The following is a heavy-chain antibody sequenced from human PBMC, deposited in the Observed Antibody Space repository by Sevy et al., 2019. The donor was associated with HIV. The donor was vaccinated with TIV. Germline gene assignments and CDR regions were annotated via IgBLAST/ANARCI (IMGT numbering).Heavy chain of an antibody. J-gene: IGHJ4*02. Sequence: GGSLRLSCVASGFTFSKYSMSWVRQAPGKGLEGVSTLSFGCGQINYADSVKGRFTISRDDSKNTLYLQMNSLRAEDTAVYYCAREGCTRPHDFWGQGTLVTVSS. CDR2: LSFGCGQI. D-gene: IGHD2-8*01. V-gene: IGHV3-23*01. CDR3: AREGCTRPHDF. CDR1: GFTFSKYS.